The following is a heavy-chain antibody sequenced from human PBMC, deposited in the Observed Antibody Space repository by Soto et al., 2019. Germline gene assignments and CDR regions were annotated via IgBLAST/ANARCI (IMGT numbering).Heavy chain of an antibody. D-gene: IGHD1-26*01. Sequence: SVKVSCKASGGTFSSYAISWVRQAPGQGLEWMGGIIPIFGTANYAQKFQGRVTITADESTSTAYMELSSLRSEDTAVYYCARGYSGSYPRWSWFDLWGQGTLVTVSS. CDR2: IIPIFGTA. CDR1: GGTFSSYA. J-gene: IGHJ5*02. V-gene: IGHV1-69*13. CDR3: ARGYSGSYPRWSWFDL.